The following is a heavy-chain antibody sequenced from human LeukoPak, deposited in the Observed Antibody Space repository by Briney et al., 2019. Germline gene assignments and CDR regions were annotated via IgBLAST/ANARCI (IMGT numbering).Heavy chain of an antibody. CDR1: GGSISSYY. J-gene: IGHJ3*02. CDR2: IYYSGST. D-gene: IGHD3-22*01. Sequence: PSETLSLTCTVSGGSISSYYWSWIRQPPGKGLEWIGYIYYSGSTNYNPSLKSRVTISVDTSKNQFSLKLSSVTAADTAVYYCARLDPGYYYDSSGPDAFDIWGQGTMVTVSS. V-gene: IGHV4-59*08. CDR3: ARLDPGYYYDSSGPDAFDI.